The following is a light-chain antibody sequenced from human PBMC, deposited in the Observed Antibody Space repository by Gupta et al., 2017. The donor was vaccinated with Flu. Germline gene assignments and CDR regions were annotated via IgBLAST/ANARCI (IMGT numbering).Light chain of an antibody. CDR2: GAS. V-gene: IGKV3-20*01. J-gene: IGKJ3*01. CDR1: HPLSDNS. Sequence: EIVLTQSPGTLSLSPGDRATLSCRASHPLSDNSLAWYQQRPGQAPRLLLHGASNRATDIPGRFSDSGSGTDFTLTISGLEPEDFGMYYCQQYSTSSLTFGHGTKVDI. CDR3: QQYSTSSLT.